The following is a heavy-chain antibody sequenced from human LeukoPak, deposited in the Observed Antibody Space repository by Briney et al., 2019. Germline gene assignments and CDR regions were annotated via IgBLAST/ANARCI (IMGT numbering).Heavy chain of an antibody. V-gene: IGHV4-39*01. CDR2: IYYSGST. CDR1: GGSISSSSYY. J-gene: IGHJ5*02. D-gene: IGHD1-1*01. CDR3: ATLSWYKGNWFDP. Sequence: SETLSLTCTVSGGSISSSSYYWGWIRQPPGTGLEWIGSIYYSGSTYYNPSLKSRVTISVGTSKNQFPLKLSSVTAADTAVYYGATLSWYKGNWFDPWGQGTLVTVSS.